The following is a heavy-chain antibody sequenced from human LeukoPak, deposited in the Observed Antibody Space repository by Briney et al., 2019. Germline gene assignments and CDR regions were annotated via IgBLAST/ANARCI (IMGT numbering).Heavy chain of an antibody. V-gene: IGHV4-34*01. Sequence: KPSETLSLTCAVSGGSFGDFYWSWIRQPPGKGLEWIGEINHSGYTNYYPSLKGRVTISVDTSKNQFSLRLSSVTAADTAVYYCARNDYFGINNGMDVWGQGTTVTVS. D-gene: IGHD2/OR15-2a*01. CDR3: ARNDYFGINNGMDV. CDR1: GGSFGDFY. J-gene: IGHJ6*02. CDR2: INHSGYT.